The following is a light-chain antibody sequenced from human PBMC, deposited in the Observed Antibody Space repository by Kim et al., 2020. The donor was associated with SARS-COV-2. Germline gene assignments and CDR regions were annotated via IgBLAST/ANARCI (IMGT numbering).Light chain of an antibody. CDR2: DVS. Sequence: QSVTISCTGTSSDVGGYNYVSWYQQHPGKAPKLMIYDVSKRPSGVPDRFSGSNSGNTASLTISGLQAEDEADYYCCSYAGSYTFEVFGGGTKLTVL. CDR1: SSDVGGYNY. V-gene: IGLV2-11*01. J-gene: IGLJ3*02. CDR3: CSYAGSYTFEV.